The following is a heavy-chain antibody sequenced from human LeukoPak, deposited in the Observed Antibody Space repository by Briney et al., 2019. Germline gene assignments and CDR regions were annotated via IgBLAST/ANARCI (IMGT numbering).Heavy chain of an antibody. CDR2: ISAYNGNT. J-gene: IGHJ4*02. V-gene: IGHV1-18*01. Sequence: ASVKVSCKASGYTFTNYGISWVRQAPGQGLELVGWISAYNGNTYYAQNLQGRVTMTTDTSTTTAYLELRSLRSDDTAVYYCARDPDYGDRYYFDYWGKGTLVTVSS. D-gene: IGHD4-17*01. CDR1: GYTFTNYG. CDR3: ARDPDYGDRYYFDY.